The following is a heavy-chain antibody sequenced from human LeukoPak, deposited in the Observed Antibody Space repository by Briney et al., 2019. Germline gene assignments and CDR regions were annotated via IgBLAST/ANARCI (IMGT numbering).Heavy chain of an antibody. CDR2: IIPILGIA. CDR3: ARGGGAGFEQQPFDY. J-gene: IGHJ4*02. D-gene: IGHD6-13*01. V-gene: IGHV1-69*04. CDR1: GGTFSSYA. Sequence: GSSVKVSCKASGGTFSSYAISWVRQAPGQGLEWMGRIIPILGIANYAQKFQGRVTITADKSTSTAYMELSSLRSEDTAVYYCARGGGAGFEQQPFDYWGQGTLVTVSS.